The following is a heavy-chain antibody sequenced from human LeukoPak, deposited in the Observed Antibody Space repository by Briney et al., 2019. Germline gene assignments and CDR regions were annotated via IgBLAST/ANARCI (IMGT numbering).Heavy chain of an antibody. Sequence: GGSLRLSCAASGFTVSSNYMSWVRQAPGKGLEWVSYISSSGSTIYYADSVKGRFTISRDNAKNSLYLQMNSLRAEDTAVYYCARTKGGSGSYFDFDYWGQGTLVTVSS. J-gene: IGHJ4*02. CDR2: ISSSGSTI. CDR1: GFTVSSNY. CDR3: ARTKGGSGSYFDFDY. V-gene: IGHV3-11*04. D-gene: IGHD3-10*01.